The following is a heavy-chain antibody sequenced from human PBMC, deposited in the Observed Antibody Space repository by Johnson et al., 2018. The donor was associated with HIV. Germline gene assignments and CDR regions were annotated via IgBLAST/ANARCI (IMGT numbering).Heavy chain of an antibody. Sequence: VQLVESGGGLVQPGESLRLSCGASGFTFSSNHMHWVRQAPGKGLEHVSAICGNGGSTYYANSVKGRFTISRDNFKTTLYLQMASLPAEDMAVYYCARRRYSTSWQEACDIWGRGTMITVSS. J-gene: IGHJ3*02. V-gene: IGHV3-64*01. CDR1: GFTFSSNH. CDR2: ICGNGGST. CDR3: ARRRYSTSWQEACDI. D-gene: IGHD6-13*01.